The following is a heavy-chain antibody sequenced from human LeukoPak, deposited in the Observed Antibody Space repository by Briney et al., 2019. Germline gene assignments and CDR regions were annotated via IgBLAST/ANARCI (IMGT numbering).Heavy chain of an antibody. CDR1: GGSISRSSDY. CDR2: NYHRGTT. V-gene: IGHV4-39*01. J-gene: IGHJ3*01. Sequence: SETLSLTCTVSGGSISRSSDYWGWIRQPPGKGLEWIATNYHRGTTYYNPSLKSRITISVDTSKNQFPLNLTSVIAADTAVDYCVGGRAFDVWGQGTMVTVSS. CDR3: VGGRAFDV. D-gene: IGHD3-16*01.